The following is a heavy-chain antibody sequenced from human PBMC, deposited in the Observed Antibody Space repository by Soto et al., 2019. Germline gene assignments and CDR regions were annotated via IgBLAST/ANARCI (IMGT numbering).Heavy chain of an antibody. CDR2: IKSKNDGETT. CDR3: ATDVPSQGRGEFDY. CDR1: GFTFNTAW. J-gene: IGHJ4*02. Sequence: EVQLVESGGGLVKPGGSLRLSCAAFGFTFNTAWMSWVRQAPGKGLEWVGRIKSKNDGETTDYAAPVKGRFFISRDDSENTLYLQMNSLKTEDTAMYYGATDVPSQGRGEFDYWGQGVLVTVSS. V-gene: IGHV3-15*07.